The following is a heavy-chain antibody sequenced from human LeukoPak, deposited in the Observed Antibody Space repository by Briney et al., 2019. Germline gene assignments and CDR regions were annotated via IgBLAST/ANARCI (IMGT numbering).Heavy chain of an antibody. CDR3: VRAAPLGYSSSWYYFDY. J-gene: IGHJ4*02. Sequence: GGSLRLSCAASGFTFSDYYMSWIRQAPGKGLEWVSYISSSGSTIYYADSVKGRFTISRDNAKNSLYLQMNSLRAEDTAVYYCVRAAPLGYSSSWYYFDYWGQGTLVTVSS. CDR1: GFTFSDYY. CDR2: ISSSGSTI. V-gene: IGHV3-11*01. D-gene: IGHD6-13*01.